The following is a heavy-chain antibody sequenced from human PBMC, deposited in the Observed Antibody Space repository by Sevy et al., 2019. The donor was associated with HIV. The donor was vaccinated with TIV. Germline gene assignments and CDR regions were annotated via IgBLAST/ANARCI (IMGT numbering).Heavy chain of an antibody. D-gene: IGHD3-22*01. CDR3: ARATYYYETSGHGALDI. Sequence: GGSLRLSCAASGFTFDDYAMHWVRQVPGKGLEWVSGINWNSGNIVYADSVKGRFTISRDNAKNSLYVQMNSLRAEDTALYYCARATYYYETSGHGALDIWGQGTMVTVSS. CDR1: GFTFDDYA. J-gene: IGHJ3*02. CDR2: INWNSGNI. V-gene: IGHV3-9*01.